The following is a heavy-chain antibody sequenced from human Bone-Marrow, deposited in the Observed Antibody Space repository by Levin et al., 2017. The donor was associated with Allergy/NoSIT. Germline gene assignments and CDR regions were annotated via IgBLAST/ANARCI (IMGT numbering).Heavy chain of an antibody. V-gene: IGHV3-21*01. CDR3: ARSPYCSSTSCYIDYYYYMDV. J-gene: IGHJ6*03. D-gene: IGHD2-2*02. CDR1: GFTFSSYS. CDR2: ISSSSSYI. Sequence: GGSLRLSCAASGFTFSSYSMNWVRQAPGKGLEWVSSISSSSSYIYYADSVKGRFTISRDNAKNSLYLQMNSLRAEDTAVYYCARSPYCSSTSCYIDYYYYMDVWGKGTTVTVSS.